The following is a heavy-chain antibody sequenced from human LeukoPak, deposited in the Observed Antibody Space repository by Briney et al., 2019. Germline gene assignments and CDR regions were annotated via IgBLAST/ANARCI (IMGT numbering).Heavy chain of an antibody. Sequence: GASVKVSCKASGGTFSSYAISWVRQAAGQGLEWMGGILPIFGTANYAQKFQGRVTITADESTSTAYMELSSLRSEDTAVYYCAREPPGRYYYDSSGYYFDYWGQGTLVTVSS. J-gene: IGHJ4*02. CDR1: GGTFSSYA. CDR2: ILPIFGTA. V-gene: IGHV1-69*13. CDR3: AREPPGRYYYDSSGYYFDY. D-gene: IGHD3-22*01.